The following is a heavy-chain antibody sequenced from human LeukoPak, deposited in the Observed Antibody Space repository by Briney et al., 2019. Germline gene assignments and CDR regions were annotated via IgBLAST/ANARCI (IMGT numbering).Heavy chain of an antibody. D-gene: IGHD6-13*01. V-gene: IGHV3-23*01. CDR2: ISGSGGST. CDR1: GFTFSSYA. CDR3: AKEGSSSWSQPLDY. J-gene: IGHJ4*02. Sequence: GGSLRLSCAASGFTFSSYAMSWVRQAPGKGLEWVSAISGSGGSTYYADSVEGRFTISRDNSKNTLYLQMNSLRAEDTAVYYCAKEGSSSWSQPLDYWGQGTLVTVSS.